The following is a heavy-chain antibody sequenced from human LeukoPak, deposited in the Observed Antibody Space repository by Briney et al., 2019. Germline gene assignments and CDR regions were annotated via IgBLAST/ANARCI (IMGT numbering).Heavy chain of an antibody. CDR2: IKQDGSEE. D-gene: IGHD6-13*01. J-gene: IGHJ6*02. CDR3: ARDPYSSSWSYGMDV. CDR1: GFTFSNYW. Sequence: GGSLKLSCTASGFTFSNYWMSWVRQTPEKGLEWLAKIKQDGSEEVYVDSVKGRFTVSRDNAQSSLYLEMTRLRAEDTAVYYCARDPYSSSWSYGMDVWGQGTTVTVSS. V-gene: IGHV3-7*05.